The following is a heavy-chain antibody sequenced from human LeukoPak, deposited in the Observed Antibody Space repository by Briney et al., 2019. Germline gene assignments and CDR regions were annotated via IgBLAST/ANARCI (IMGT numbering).Heavy chain of an antibody. Sequence: PSETLSLTCTVSGGSISSGSYYWSWIRQAPGKGLEWVAYITNTDHTIRYADSVKGRFTTSRDDAKNSLYLQMDSLRAEDTAVYYCATDRYCSPDSCYLPLRFDYWGQGTLVTVSS. J-gene: IGHJ4*02. CDR3: ATDRYCSPDSCYLPLRFDY. D-gene: IGHD2-2*01. CDR2: ITNTDHTI. CDR1: GGSISSGSYY. V-gene: IGHV3-11*01.